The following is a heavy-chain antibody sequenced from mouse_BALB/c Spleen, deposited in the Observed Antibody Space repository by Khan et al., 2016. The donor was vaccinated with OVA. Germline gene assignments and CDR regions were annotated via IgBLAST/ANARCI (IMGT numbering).Heavy chain of an antibody. D-gene: IGHD2-3*01. V-gene: IGHV3-2*02. CDR2: ISYSGST. J-gene: IGHJ4*01. Sequence: EVQLQESGPGLVKPSQSLSLTCTVTGYSITSDYAWNWIRQFPGNKLEWMGYISYSGSTNYNPALKSRISITRVTSKNQFFLQLNSVTTEDTATXYCARDGSRYNYAMDYWGQGTSVTVSS. CDR3: ARDGSRYNYAMDY. CDR1: GYSITSDYA.